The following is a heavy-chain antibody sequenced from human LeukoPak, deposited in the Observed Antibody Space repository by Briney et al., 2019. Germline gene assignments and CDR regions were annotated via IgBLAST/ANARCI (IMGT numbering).Heavy chain of an antibody. CDR2: IYPGDSDT. Sequence: GESLKISCQGSGYRFTNYWIGWVRQMPGKGLGWMGIIYPGDSDTRYSPSFQGQVTISADKSISTAYLQWSSLKASDTAMYYCARPPSYGYGYYFDYWGQGTLVTVSS. D-gene: IGHD5-18*01. CDR1: GYRFTNYW. J-gene: IGHJ4*02. V-gene: IGHV5-51*01. CDR3: ARPPSYGYGYYFDY.